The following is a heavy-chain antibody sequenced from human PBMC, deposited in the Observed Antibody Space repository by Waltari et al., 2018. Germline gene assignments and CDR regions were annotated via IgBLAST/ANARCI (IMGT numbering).Heavy chain of an antibody. Sequence: EVQLLESGGGLVQPGGSLRLSCAASGFTFSSYAMSWFRQAPGKGLEWVSAISGSGGSTYYADSVKGRFTISRDNSKNTLYLQMNSLRAEDTAVYYCANIMITFGGPNPWGQGTLVTVSS. J-gene: IGHJ5*02. CDR3: ANIMITFGGPNP. D-gene: IGHD3-16*01. CDR2: ISGSGGST. CDR1: GFTFSSYA. V-gene: IGHV3-23*01.